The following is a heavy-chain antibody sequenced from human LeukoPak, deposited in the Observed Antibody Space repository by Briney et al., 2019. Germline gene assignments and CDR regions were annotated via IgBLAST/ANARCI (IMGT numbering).Heavy chain of an antibody. V-gene: IGHV4-59*01. Sequence: TSETLSLTCTVSGGSISSYYWSWVRQPPGKGLEWIGYIFYIGSTNYNPSLKRRVTISVDTSKNQFSLKLSSVTAADTAVYYCARDKQQEGAFDIWGQGTMVTVSS. CDR3: ARDKQQEGAFDI. CDR2: IFYIGST. J-gene: IGHJ3*02. D-gene: IGHD5-18*01. CDR1: GGSISSYY.